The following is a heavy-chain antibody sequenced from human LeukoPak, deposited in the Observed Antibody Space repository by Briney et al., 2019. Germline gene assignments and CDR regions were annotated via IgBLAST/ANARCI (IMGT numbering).Heavy chain of an antibody. CDR1: GYKFTDNY. D-gene: IGHD3-22*01. Sequence: ASVKVSCKASGYKFTDNYLHWVRQAPGQGLEWLAWINPNSGDTKFEQKFQGRLTLTRGTSISTAYLELTGLIFDDTAVYYCAKGRGYYDTGASDSWGQGTLVTVSS. J-gene: IGHJ4*02. V-gene: IGHV1-2*02. CDR3: AKGRGYYDTGASDS. CDR2: INPNSGDT.